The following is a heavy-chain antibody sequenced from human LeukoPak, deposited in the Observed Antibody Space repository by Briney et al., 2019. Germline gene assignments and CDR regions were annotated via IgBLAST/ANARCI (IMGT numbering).Heavy chain of an antibody. CDR3: ASGIQEIDY. CDR2: ISSSSRTI. D-gene: IGHD2-2*02. Sequence: PGGSLRLSCAATGFTFSIYSMNWVRQAPGKGLEWVSYISSSSRTIYYAGSVKGRFTISRDNAKKSLYLQMNSLRAEDTAVYYCASGIQEIDYWGQGTLVTVSS. V-gene: IGHV3-48*04. CDR1: GFTFSIYS. J-gene: IGHJ4*02.